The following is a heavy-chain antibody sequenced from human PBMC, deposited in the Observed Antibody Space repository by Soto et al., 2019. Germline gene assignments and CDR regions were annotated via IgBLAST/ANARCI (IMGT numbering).Heavy chain of an antibody. Sequence: ASVKVSCKASGYTFTGYYMHWVRQAPGQGXEWMGWINPNSGGTNYAQKFQGWVTMTRDTSISTAYMELSRLRSDDTAVYYCARAYCGGDCYSFYYYYGMDVWGQGTTVTVSS. D-gene: IGHD2-21*02. CDR3: ARAYCGGDCYSFYYYYGMDV. V-gene: IGHV1-2*04. CDR2: INPNSGGT. J-gene: IGHJ6*02. CDR1: GYTFTGYY.